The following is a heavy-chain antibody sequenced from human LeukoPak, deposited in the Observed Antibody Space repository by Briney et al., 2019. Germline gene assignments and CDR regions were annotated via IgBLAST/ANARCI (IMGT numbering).Heavy chain of an antibody. J-gene: IGHJ4*02. D-gene: IGHD6-13*01. V-gene: IGHV3-48*03. Sequence: GGSLRLSCAASEFTFTSYELNWVRQAPGKGLEWVSYISSSGNTISYADSVKGRFTISRDNAENTLYMRMNSLRPEDTAVYYCARGYYSSSRFDSWGQGTLVTVSS. CDR1: EFTFTSYE. CDR3: ARGYYSSSRFDS. CDR2: ISSSGNTI.